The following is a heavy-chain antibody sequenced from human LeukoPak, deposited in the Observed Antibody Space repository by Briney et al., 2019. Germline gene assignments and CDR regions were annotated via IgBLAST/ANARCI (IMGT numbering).Heavy chain of an antibody. CDR1: GGSISSSNW. CDR2: IYHRGNT. V-gene: IGHV4-4*02. CDR3: ARVIGSSGYVSY. J-gene: IGHJ4*02. D-gene: IGHD3-22*01. Sequence: SETLSLTCAVSGGSISSSNWWNWVRQTPGKGLEWIGEIYHRGNTHYNPSLKSRVTISVDTSKNQFSLKLSSVTAADTAVYYCARVIGSSGYVSYWGQGTLVTVSS.